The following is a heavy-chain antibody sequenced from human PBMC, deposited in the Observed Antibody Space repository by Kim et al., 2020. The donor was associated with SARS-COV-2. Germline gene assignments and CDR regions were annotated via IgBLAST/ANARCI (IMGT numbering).Heavy chain of an antibody. V-gene: IGHV3-30*18. J-gene: IGHJ6*01. D-gene: IGHD3-16*01. CDR3: AKLLGDRAMGAPRDYYG. CDR1: GFTFSSYG. Sequence: GGSLRLSCAASGFTFSSYGMHWVRQAPGKGLEWVAVISYDGSNKYYADSVKGRFTISRDNSKNTLYLQMNSLRAEDTAVYYCAKLLGDRAMGAPRDYYG. CDR2: ISYDGSNK.